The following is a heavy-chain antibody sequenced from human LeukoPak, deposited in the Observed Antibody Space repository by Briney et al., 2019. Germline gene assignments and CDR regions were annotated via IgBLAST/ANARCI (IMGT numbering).Heavy chain of an antibody. V-gene: IGHV1-2*02. D-gene: IGHD3-22*01. CDR1: GYTFTGCY. CDR2: INPNSGGT. CDR3: ATSRGYSVGYIQY. Sequence: EASVKVSCKASGYTFTGCYIHWVRRAPGQGLEWMGWINPNSGGTRYAQKIQARITITRDTSVTTANMELRSDDTAVYYCATSRGYSVGYIQYWGQGTLVTVSS. J-gene: IGHJ1*01.